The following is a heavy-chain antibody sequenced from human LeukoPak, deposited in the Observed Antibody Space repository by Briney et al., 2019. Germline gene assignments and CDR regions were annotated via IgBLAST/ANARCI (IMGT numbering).Heavy chain of an antibody. CDR1: GFTVSSNY. Sequence: PGGSLRLSCAASGFTVSSNYMSWVRQAPGKGLEWVAFIRYDGSNKYYADSVKGRFTISRDNSKNTLYLQMNSLRAEDTAVYYCAREGAMARGPLTTGYYMDVWGKGTTVTVSS. V-gene: IGHV3-30*02. CDR3: AREGAMARGPLTTGYYMDV. D-gene: IGHD3-10*01. J-gene: IGHJ6*03. CDR2: IRYDGSNK.